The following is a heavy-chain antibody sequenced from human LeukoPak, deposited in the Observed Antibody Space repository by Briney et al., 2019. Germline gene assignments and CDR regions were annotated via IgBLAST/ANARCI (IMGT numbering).Heavy chain of an antibody. J-gene: IGHJ6*03. CDR2: IHYTGRM. Sequence: PSETLSLTCTVSGGSINDYFWTWIRQPPGKGLEWIAYIHYTGRMKYDPSLRSRVTISLDTSKSQFSLKVSSVTAADTAVYYCARVGGWYTYYYYMDVWGKGTTVTVSS. D-gene: IGHD6-19*01. V-gene: IGHV4-59*12. CDR1: GGSINDYF. CDR3: ARVGGWYTYYYYMDV.